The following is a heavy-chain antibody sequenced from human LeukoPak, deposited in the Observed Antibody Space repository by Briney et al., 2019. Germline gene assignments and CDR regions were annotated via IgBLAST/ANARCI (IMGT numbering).Heavy chain of an antibody. J-gene: IGHJ3*02. CDR1: GYTCTVYF. CDR3: VRECCGDDAFDI. CDR2: INPNSGGT. Sequence: ASVKVPCKASGYTCTVYFLHWVRQGPGQGLEWMGWINPNSGGTNYAQKFQGTVTMTRDTSISTAYMELSRLSSDDTAVYYCVRECCGDDAFDIWGQGTMVTVSS. V-gene: IGHV1-2*02. D-gene: IGHD2-21*02.